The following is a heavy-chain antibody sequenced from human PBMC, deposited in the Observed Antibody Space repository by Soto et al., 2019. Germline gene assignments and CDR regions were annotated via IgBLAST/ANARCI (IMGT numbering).Heavy chain of an antibody. CDR2: IYYSGST. J-gene: IGHJ4*02. V-gene: IGHV4-39*01. D-gene: IGHD6-13*01. CDR3: ARHTGSRGPYYFDY. CDR1: GGSISSSSYY. Sequence: PSETLSLTCTVSGGSISSSSYYWGWIRQPPGKGLEWIGSIYYSGSTYYNPSLKSRVTISVDTSKNQFSLKLSSVTAADTAVYYCARHTGSRGPYYFDYWGQGTLVTVSS.